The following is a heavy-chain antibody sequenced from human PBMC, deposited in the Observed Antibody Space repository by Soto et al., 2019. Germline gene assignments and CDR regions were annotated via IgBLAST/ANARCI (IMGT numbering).Heavy chain of an antibody. J-gene: IGHJ4*02. D-gene: IGHD5-18*01. Sequence: QVQLVESGGGVVQPGRSLRLSCAASGFTFSSYGMHWVRQAPGKWLEWVAVIWYDGSNKYYADSVKGRFTISRDNSKNTLYLQMNSLRAEDTAVYYCARAAGTAMVRIPDYWGQGTLVAVSS. CDR3: ARAAGTAMVRIPDY. V-gene: IGHV3-33*01. CDR1: GFTFSSYG. CDR2: IWYDGSNK.